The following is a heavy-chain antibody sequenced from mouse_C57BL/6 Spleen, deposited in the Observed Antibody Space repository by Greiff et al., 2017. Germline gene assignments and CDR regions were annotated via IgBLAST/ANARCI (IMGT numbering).Heavy chain of an antibody. CDR3: TRETMMTDPYYFDY. CDR1: GYPFTDYE. V-gene: IGHV1-15*01. J-gene: IGHJ2*01. Sequence: QVQLKESGAELVRPGASVTLSCKASGYPFTDYEMHWVKQTPVHGLEWIGAIDPETGGTAYNQKFKGKAILTADKSSSTAYMELRSLTSENTAVYYCTRETMMTDPYYFDYGGQGTTLTVSS. D-gene: IGHD2-4*01. CDR2: IDPETGGT.